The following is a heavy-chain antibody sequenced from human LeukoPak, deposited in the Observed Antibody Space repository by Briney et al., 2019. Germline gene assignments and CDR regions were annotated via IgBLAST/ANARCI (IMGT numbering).Heavy chain of an antibody. J-gene: IGHJ3*02. D-gene: IGHD5-18*01. V-gene: IGHV3-23*01. CDR2: ISGSGGST. CDR1: GFTFSSYE. CDR3: AKDRIDSYRAVGYDAFDI. Sequence: GGSLRLSCAASGFTFSSYEMNWVRQAPGKGLEWVSAISGSGGSTYYADSVKGRFTISRDNSKNTLYLQMNSLRAEDTAVYYCAKDRIDSYRAVGYDAFDIWGQGTMVTVSS.